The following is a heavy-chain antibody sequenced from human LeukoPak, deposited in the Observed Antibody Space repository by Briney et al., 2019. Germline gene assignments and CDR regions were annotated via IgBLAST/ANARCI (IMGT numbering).Heavy chain of an antibody. CDR3: ARSRVRYFDWLLLTPRRTQDRRYGMDV. V-gene: IGHV4-59*08. CDR2: IYYSGST. CDR1: GGSISSYY. J-gene: IGHJ6*02. D-gene: IGHD3-9*01. Sequence: SETLSLTCTVSGGSISSYYWSWIRQPPGKGLEWIGYIYYSGSTNYNPSLKSRITISVDTSKNQFSLKLSSVTAADTAVYYCARSRVRYFDWLLLTPRRTQDRRYGMDVWGQGTTVTVSS.